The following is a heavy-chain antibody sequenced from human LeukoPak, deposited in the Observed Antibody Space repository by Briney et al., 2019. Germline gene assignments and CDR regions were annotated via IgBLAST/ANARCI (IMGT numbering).Heavy chain of an antibody. CDR1: TYISSDFG. Sequence: ASVKVSCKASTYISSDFGISWVRLAPGGGLEWMGWVSGDNGQTNYGHKFYGRVTMTMETSTNTASMELSGLRSDDTAIYYCARVYLYTTGWSAAYYYFMDVWGKGTTVIVSS. J-gene: IGHJ6*03. D-gene: IGHD3-16*02. CDR3: ARVYLYTTGWSAAYYYFMDV. CDR2: VSGDNGQT. V-gene: IGHV1-18*01.